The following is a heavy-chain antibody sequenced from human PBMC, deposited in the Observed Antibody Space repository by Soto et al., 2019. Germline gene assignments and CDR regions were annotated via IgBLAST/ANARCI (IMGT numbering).Heavy chain of an antibody. CDR2: ISSSSSTI. CDR1: GFTFSSYS. J-gene: IGHJ3*02. V-gene: IGHV3-48*01. Sequence: EVQLVESGGGLVQPGGSLRLSCAASGFTFSSYSMNWVRQAPGKGLEWVSYISSSSSTIYYADSVKGRFTISRDNAKNSLYLQMNSLRAEDTAVYYCARASTRYSSGWTDAFDIWGQGTMVTGSS. CDR3: ARASTRYSSGWTDAFDI. D-gene: IGHD6-19*01.